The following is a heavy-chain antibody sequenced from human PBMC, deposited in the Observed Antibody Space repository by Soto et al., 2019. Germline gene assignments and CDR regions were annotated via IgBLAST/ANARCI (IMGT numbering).Heavy chain of an antibody. V-gene: IGHV3-21*01. D-gene: IGHD3-22*01. J-gene: IGHJ4*02. CDR1: GFTFSSYS. Sequence: GGSLRLSCAASGFTFSSYSMNWVRQAPGKGLEWVSSISSSSSYIYYADSVKGRFTISRDNAKNSLYLQMNSLRAEDTAVYYCARDYYYDSSGYYAGFDYWGQGTLATVSS. CDR2: ISSSSSYI. CDR3: ARDYYYDSSGYYAGFDY.